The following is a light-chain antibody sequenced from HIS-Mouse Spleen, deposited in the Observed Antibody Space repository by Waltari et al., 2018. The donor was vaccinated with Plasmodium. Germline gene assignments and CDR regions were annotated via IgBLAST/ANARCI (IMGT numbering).Light chain of an antibody. V-gene: IGLV2-23*01. J-gene: IGLJ2*01. CDR2: EGS. CDR1: SSDVGSYNL. CDR3: CSYAGSSTLV. Sequence: QSALTQPASVSGSPGQSITISCTGTSSDVGSYNLVSWYQQHPGKAPKLRIYEGSKRPSGVSKRFSGAKSGNTASLTISGLQAEDEADYYCCSYAGSSTLVFSGGTKLTVL.